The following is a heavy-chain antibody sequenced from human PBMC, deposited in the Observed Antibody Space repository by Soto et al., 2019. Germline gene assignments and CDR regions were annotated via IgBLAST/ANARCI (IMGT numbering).Heavy chain of an antibody. Sequence: GPTLVNPTQTLTLTCTFSGFSLSTSGMCVSWIRQPPGKALEWLARIDWDDDKYYSTSLKTRLTISKDTSKNQVVLTMTNMDPVDTATCYCALRMGWNRNWFDPWGQGTLVTVSS. V-gene: IGHV2-70*11. D-gene: IGHD1-1*01. J-gene: IGHJ5*02. CDR2: IDWDDDK. CDR1: GFSLSTSGMC. CDR3: ALRMGWNRNWFDP.